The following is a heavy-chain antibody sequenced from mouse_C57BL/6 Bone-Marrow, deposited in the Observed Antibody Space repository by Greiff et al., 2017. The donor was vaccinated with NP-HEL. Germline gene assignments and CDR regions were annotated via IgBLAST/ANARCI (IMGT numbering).Heavy chain of an antibody. V-gene: IGHV7-3*01. CDR2: IRNKANGYTT. Sequence: EVKLMESGGGLVQPGGSLSLSCAASGFTFTDYYMSWVRQPPGKALEWLGFIRNKANGYTTEYSASVKGRFTISRDNSQSILYLQMNALRAEDSATYYCARSLANWVFDYWGQGTTLTVSS. CDR1: GFTFTDYY. CDR3: ARSLANWVFDY. D-gene: IGHD4-1*01. J-gene: IGHJ2*01.